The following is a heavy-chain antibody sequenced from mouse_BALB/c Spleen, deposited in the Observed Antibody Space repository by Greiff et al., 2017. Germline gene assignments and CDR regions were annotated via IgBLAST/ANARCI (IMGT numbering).Heavy chain of an antibody. CDR2: ISSGSSTI. CDR1: GFTFSSFG. D-gene: IGHD1-1*01. J-gene: IGHJ1*01. CDR3: ARTPLYYYGSKDWYFDV. V-gene: IGHV5-17*02. Sequence: EVKLVESGGGLVQPGGSRKLSCAASGFTFSSFGMHWVRQAPEKGLEWVAYISSGSSTIYYADTVKGRFTISRDNPKNTLFLQMTSLRSEDTAMYYCARTPLYYYGSKDWYFDVWGAGTTVTVSS.